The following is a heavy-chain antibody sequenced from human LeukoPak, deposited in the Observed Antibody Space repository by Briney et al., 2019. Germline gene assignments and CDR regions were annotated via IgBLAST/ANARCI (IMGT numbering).Heavy chain of an antibody. CDR3: ARLNHCSGGSCYVSGDY. D-gene: IGHD2-15*01. V-gene: IGHV1-69*05. CDR1: GGTFSSYA. Sequence: SVKVSCKASGGTFSSYAISWVRQAPGQGLEWMGGIIPIFGTANYAQKFQGRVTITRDTSASTAYMELSSLRSEDTAVYYCARLNHCSGGSCYVSGDYWGQGTMVTVSS. J-gene: IGHJ3*01. CDR2: IIPIFGTA.